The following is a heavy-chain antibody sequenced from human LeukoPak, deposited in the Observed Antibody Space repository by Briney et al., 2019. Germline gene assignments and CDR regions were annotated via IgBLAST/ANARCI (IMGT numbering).Heavy chain of an antibody. V-gene: IGHV3-9*01. CDR2: ISWNSGSI. D-gene: IGHD4-17*01. CDR1: GFTFDDYA. J-gene: IGHJ3*02. CDR3: AKARGTVRNAFDI. Sequence: GGSLRLSCAASGFTFDDYAMHWVRQAPGKGLEWVSGISWNSGSIGYADSVKGRFTISRDNAKNSLYLQMNSLRAEDTALYYCAKARGTVRNAFDIWGQGTMVTVSS.